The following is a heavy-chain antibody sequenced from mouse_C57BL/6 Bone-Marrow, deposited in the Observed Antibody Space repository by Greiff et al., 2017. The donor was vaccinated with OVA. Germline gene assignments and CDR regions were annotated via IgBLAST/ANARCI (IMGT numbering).Heavy chain of an antibody. CDR3: ARNSCGNYFFDY. Sequence: QVQLQQSGPGLVQPSQSLSITCTVSGFSLTSYGVHWVRQSPGKGLEWLGVIWSGGSTDYNAAFISRLSISKDNTKIQVFFKMNSLQAYDTAIYYCARNSCGNYFFDYWGQGTTLTVSS. V-gene: IGHV2-2*01. J-gene: IGHJ2*01. D-gene: IGHD2-1*01. CDR2: IWSGGST. CDR1: GFSLTSYG.